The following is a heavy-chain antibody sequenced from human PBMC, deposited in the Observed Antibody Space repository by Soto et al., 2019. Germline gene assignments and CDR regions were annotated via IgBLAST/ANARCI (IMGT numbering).Heavy chain of an antibody. Sequence: LSLTRTVSGGSISSYYLSWIRHPSVKLLEWIGRIYTSGSTNYNPSLKSRVTMSVDTSKNQFSLKLSSVTAADTAVYYCARGPFLITFGGVAGGMDVWGQGTTVTVSS. V-gene: IGHV4-4*07. D-gene: IGHD3-16*01. CDR3: ARGPFLITFGGVAGGMDV. J-gene: IGHJ6*02. CDR2: IYTSGST. CDR1: GGSISSYY.